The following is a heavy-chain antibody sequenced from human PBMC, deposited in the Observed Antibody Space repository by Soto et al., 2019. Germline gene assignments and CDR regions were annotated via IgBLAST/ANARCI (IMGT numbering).Heavy chain of an antibody. CDR3: GRVYGTYYDALTGLWGGHFDS. Sequence: ASVKVSRKPSGYTFTRYRISWVPQAPGQRLEWMGVINPAGGSTTYAQKFQDRVTMTRDTSTRTVYIELTSLISEDTAVFYCGRVYGTYYDALTGLWGGHFDSWGQGTQVTVSS. CDR1: GYTFTRYR. V-gene: IGHV1-46*03. D-gene: IGHD3-9*01. CDR2: INPAGGST. J-gene: IGHJ4*02.